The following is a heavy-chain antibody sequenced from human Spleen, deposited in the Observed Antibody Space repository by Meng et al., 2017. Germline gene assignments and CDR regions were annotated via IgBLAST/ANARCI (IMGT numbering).Heavy chain of an antibody. CDR1: GDTFSGYA. J-gene: IGHJ5*02. Sequence: QFQLLQSGAEVKKPGASVKISCKASGDTFSGYAMHWVRQAPGQRLEWMGWINAGDGNTKYSRKFQGRVTITRDTSASTAYMEMSSLRSEDTAVYYCAKDYFGSGSFNPWGQGTLVTVSS. CDR2: INAGDGNT. CDR3: AKDYFGSGSFNP. D-gene: IGHD3-10*01. V-gene: IGHV1-3*01.